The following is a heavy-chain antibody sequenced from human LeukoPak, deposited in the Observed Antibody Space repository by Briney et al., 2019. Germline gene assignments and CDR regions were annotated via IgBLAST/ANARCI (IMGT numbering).Heavy chain of an antibody. J-gene: IGHJ1*01. Sequence: GGSLRLSCSASGFTFSSYAMHWVRQAPGKGLEYVSAISSNGGSTYYADSVKGRFTISRDNSKNTLYLQMKSLRAEDTAVYYCARTDETAPAEDFQHWGQGTLVTVSS. CDR1: GFTFSSYA. V-gene: IGHV3-64*04. CDR3: ARTDETAPAEDFQH. D-gene: IGHD2-21*02. CDR2: ISSNGGST.